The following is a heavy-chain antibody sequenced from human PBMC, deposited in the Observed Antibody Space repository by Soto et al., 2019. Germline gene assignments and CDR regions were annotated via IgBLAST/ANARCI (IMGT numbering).Heavy chain of an antibody. Sequence: SETLSLTCAVSGGFVSTGGYSWSWFRQPPGKGLEWIGYIYLSGSTYYNPSLKSRVTISVDRSSNQFSLQLTSVTAADTAVYYCARTLMIRYNTDVSGQATTLTLS. CDR1: GGFVSTGGYS. CDR2: IYLSGST. D-gene: IGHD3-22*01. CDR3: ARTLMIRYNTDV. J-gene: IGHJ6*02. V-gene: IGHV4-30-2*01.